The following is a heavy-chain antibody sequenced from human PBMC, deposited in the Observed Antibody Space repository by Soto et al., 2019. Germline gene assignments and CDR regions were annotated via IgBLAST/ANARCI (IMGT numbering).Heavy chain of an antibody. V-gene: IGHV3-23*01. J-gene: IGHJ4*02. CDR1: GFTFSNYG. Sequence: EVQLLESGGGLVQPGGSLRLSCAASGFTFSNYGMSWVRQAPGKGLEWVSGISGTGGSTYYTDSVKGRFTIYRDNSKNTLSRQVSSLRAEDTAVYYCARDNGWLSAYWGQGTLVSVSS. CDR2: ISGTGGST. CDR3: ARDNGWLSAY. D-gene: IGHD6-19*01.